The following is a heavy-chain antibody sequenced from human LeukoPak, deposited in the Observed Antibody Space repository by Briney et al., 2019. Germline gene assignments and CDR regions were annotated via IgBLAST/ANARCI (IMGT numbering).Heavy chain of an antibody. V-gene: IGHV3-30*19. J-gene: IGHJ4*02. D-gene: IGHD3-3*01. CDR2: ISYDGSNK. CDR3: AKGVAKPYDFWSGAGEHYFDY. CDR1: GFTFSSYG. Sequence: GGSLRLSCAASGFTFSSYGMHWVRQAPGKGLEWVAVISYDGSNKYYADSVKGRFTISRDNSKNTLYLQMNSLRAEDTAVYYCAKGVAKPYDFWSGAGEHYFDYWGQGTLVTVSS.